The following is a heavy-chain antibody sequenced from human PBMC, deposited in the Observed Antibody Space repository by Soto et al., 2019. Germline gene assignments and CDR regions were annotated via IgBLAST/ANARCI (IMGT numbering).Heavy chain of an antibody. CDR1: GGSISSYY. D-gene: IGHD6-19*01. CDR2: IYYSGST. J-gene: IGHJ6*02. V-gene: IGHV4-59*01. Sequence: QVQLQESGPGLVKPSETLSLTCTVSGGSISSYYWSWIRQPPGKGLEWIGYIYYSGSTNYNPSLKSRVTISVDTSKNQFSLKLSSVTAADTAVYYCARGGGGFPSSDRSVPYYYGMDVWGQGTTVTVSS. CDR3: ARGGGGFPSSDRSVPYYYGMDV.